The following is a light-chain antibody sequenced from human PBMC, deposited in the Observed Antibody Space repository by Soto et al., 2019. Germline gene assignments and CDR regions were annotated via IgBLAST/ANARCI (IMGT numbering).Light chain of an antibody. J-gene: IGKJ1*01. CDR1: QSLLQSNGYNY. CDR2: LGS. CDR3: MQALQTPRA. V-gene: IGKV2-28*01. Sequence: DIVITQSPRSLPVSPGEPASISCRSSQSLLQSNGYNYLDWYLQKPGQSPQLLIYLGSHRASGGPDRFSGSGLGRYFTLKISRVEAKDVWVYYCMQALQTPRAFGQATKVEIK.